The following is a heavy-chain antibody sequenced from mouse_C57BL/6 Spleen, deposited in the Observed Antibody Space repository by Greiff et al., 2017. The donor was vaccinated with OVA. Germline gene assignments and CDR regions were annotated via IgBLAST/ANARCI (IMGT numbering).Heavy chain of an antibody. J-gene: IGHJ4*01. CDR2: LDPSDSYT. V-gene: IGHV1-69*01. CDR1: GYTFTSYW. Sequence: QVQLQQPGAELVMPGASVKLSCKASGYTFTSYWMHWVKQRPGQGLEWIGELDPSDSYTNYNQKFKGKSTLTVDKSSSTAYMQLSSLTSEDSAVYYCARSEVYYAMDYWGQGTSVTVSS. CDR3: ARSEVYYAMDY.